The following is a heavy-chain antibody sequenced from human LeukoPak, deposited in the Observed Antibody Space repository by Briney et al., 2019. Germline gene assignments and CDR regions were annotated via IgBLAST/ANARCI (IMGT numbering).Heavy chain of an antibody. D-gene: IGHD4-23*01. Sequence: SETLSLTCTVSGGSISSYYRSWIRQPAGKGLEWIGRIYTSGSTNYNPSLKSRVTMSVDTSKNQFSLKLSSVTAADTAVYYCARDRVTHGHYYYYMDVWGKGTTVTVSS. CDR2: IYTSGST. CDR1: GGSISSYY. V-gene: IGHV4-4*07. J-gene: IGHJ6*03. CDR3: ARDRVTHGHYYYYMDV.